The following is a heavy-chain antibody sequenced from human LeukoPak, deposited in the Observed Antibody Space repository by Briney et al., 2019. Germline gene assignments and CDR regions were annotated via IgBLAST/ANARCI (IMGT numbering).Heavy chain of an antibody. Sequence: GASVKVSCKASGYTFTGYYMNWVRQAPGQGLEWMGWINPNSGGTNYAQKFQGRVTMTRDTSISTAYMELSRLRSDDTAVYYCARSPYYGSGSYYRPGLDYWGQGTLVTVSS. V-gene: IGHV1-2*02. CDR2: INPNSGGT. CDR3: ARSPYYGSGSYYRPGLDY. CDR1: GYTFTGYY. J-gene: IGHJ4*02. D-gene: IGHD3-10*01.